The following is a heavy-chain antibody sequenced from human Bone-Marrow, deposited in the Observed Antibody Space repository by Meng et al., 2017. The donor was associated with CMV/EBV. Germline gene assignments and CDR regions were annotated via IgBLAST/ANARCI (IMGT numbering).Heavy chain of an antibody. CDR2: IRSKAYGGTT. J-gene: IGHJ4*02. CDR1: GLTFGDYA. Sequence: GASLKIYCAASGLTFGDYAMGWVRQAPGKGLEWVGFIRSKAYGGTTEYAASVKGRFTISRDDSKSIAYLQMNSLRAEDTAVYYCARAPGVVGTWYFDYWGQGTLVTGSS. V-gene: IGHV3-49*04. CDR3: ARAPGVVGTWYFDY. D-gene: IGHD2-2*01.